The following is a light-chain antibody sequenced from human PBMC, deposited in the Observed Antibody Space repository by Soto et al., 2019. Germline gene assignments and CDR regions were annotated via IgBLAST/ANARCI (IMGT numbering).Light chain of an antibody. CDR1: QSLLHSNGYNY. Sequence: DFAMTPSPLSLPVTPGEPASISCRSSQSLLHSNGYNYLDWYVQKPGQSPQLLIYLGPYRASREPDRFGGGGSGTDFILKISRVEADDVWVYYCMQGLRTPITFGQGARLEIK. CDR3: MQGLRTPIT. V-gene: IGKV2-28*01. J-gene: IGKJ5*01. CDR2: LGP.